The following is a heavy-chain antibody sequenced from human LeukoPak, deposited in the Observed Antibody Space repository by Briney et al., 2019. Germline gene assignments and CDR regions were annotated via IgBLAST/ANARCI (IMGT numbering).Heavy chain of an antibody. J-gene: IGHJ6*02. D-gene: IGHD3-3*01. CDR2: ISYDGSNK. CDR1: GFTFSSYG. Sequence: GRSLRLSCAASGFTFSSYGMHWVCQAPGKGLEWVAVISYDGSNKYYADSVKGRFTISRDNSKNTLYLQMNSLRAEDTAVYYCAKDKTYEPNSDYYYYGMDVWGQGTTVTVSS. V-gene: IGHV3-30*18. CDR3: AKDKTYEPNSDYYYYGMDV.